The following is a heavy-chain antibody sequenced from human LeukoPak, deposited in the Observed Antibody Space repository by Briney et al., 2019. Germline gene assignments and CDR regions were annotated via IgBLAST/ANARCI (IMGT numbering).Heavy chain of an antibody. CDR3: ARDLDSSGYYDY. Sequence: ASVKVSCKASGGTFSSYAISWVRQAPGQGLEWMGRIIPILGIANYAQKFQGGVTITADKSTSTAYMELSSLRAEDTAVYYCARDLDSSGYYDYWGQGTLVTVSS. CDR1: GGTFSSYA. D-gene: IGHD3-22*01. V-gene: IGHV1-69*04. J-gene: IGHJ4*02. CDR2: IIPILGIA.